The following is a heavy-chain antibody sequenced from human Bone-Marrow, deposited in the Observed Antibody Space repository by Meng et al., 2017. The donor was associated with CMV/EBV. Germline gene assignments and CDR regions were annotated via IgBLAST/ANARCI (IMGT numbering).Heavy chain of an antibody. V-gene: IGHV1-2*02. CDR3: ANSRYSSSWYDF. CDR1: GYTFTAYY. CDR2: INPSSGGT. J-gene: IGHJ5*01. Sequence: ASVKASCQASGYTFTAYYMHWLRQAPGQGLEWMGWINPSSGGTSYAQKYQGRVTMTTDTSISTAYMELSNLTSDDTAVFYCANSRYSSSWYDFWGQGTLVTVSS. D-gene: IGHD5-18*01.